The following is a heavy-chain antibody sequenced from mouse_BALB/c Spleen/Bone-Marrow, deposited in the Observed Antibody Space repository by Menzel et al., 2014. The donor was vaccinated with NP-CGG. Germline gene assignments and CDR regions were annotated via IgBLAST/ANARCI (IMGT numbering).Heavy chain of an antibody. J-gene: IGHJ4*01. CDR1: GITFRNFG. CDR3: ARIGRAGGYAMDY. V-gene: IGHV5-17*02. Sequence: EVKVVESGGGLVQPGGSRKLSCAASGITFRNFGMHWVRQAPEKGLEWVAYISSGSSTIYYADTLKGRSTISRDNPKNPLFLQMTSPRSEDKAMYYYARIGRAGGYAMDYWGQGTSVTVSS. D-gene: IGHD3-3*01. CDR2: ISSGSSTI.